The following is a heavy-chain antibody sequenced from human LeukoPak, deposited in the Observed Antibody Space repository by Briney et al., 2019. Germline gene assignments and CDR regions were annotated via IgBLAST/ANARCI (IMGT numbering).Heavy chain of an antibody. CDR3: EKLGITMIGGV. D-gene: IGHD3-10*02. V-gene: IGHV3-48*03. J-gene: IGHJ6*04. Sequence: GGSLRLSCAASGLTFSSYEMNWVRQAPAKGLEWVSYISSSGSTIYYADSGKGRFTISRDNAKRSLYVQMNSLRAEDTAVYYCEKLGITMIGGVWGKGTTVTISS. CDR2: ISSSGSTI. CDR1: GLTFSSYE.